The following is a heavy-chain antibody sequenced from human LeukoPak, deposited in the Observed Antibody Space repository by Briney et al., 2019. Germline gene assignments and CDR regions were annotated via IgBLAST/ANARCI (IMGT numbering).Heavy chain of an antibody. CDR3: ARDRCSSTSCRLAAFDI. CDR2: ISSSSSYI. J-gene: IGHJ3*02. Sequence: TGGSLRLSCAASGFTFSSYGMHWVRQAPGKGLEWVSSISSSSSYIYYADSVKGRFTISRDNAKNSLYLQMNSLRAEDTAVYYCARDRCSSTSCRLAAFDIWGQGTMVTVSS. V-gene: IGHV3-21*01. CDR1: GFTFSSYG. D-gene: IGHD2-2*01.